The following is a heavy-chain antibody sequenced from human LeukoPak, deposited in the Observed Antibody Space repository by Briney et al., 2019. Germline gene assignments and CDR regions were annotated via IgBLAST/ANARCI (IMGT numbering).Heavy chain of an antibody. Sequence: GASVKVSCKASGYTFTGYYMHWVRQAPGQGLEWMGWINPNSGGTNYAQKFQGRATMTRDTSISTAYMELSRLRSDDTAVYYCARASGYSDAFDIWGQGTMVTVSS. D-gene: IGHD4-23*01. CDR3: ARASGYSDAFDI. CDR1: GYTFTGYY. CDR2: INPNSGGT. V-gene: IGHV1-2*02. J-gene: IGHJ3*02.